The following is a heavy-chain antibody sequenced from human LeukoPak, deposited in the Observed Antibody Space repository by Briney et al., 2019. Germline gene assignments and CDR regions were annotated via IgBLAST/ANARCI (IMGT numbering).Heavy chain of an antibody. CDR1: GGSISSYY. Sequence: TPSETLSLTCTVSGGSISSYYWSWIWQPAGKGLEWIGRIYTSGSTNYNPSLKSRVTMSVDTSKNQFSLKLSSVTAADTAVYYCATSKSSSGWYWDYWGQGTLVTVSS. CDR2: IYTSGST. J-gene: IGHJ4*02. D-gene: IGHD6-19*01. V-gene: IGHV4-4*07. CDR3: ATSKSSSGWYWDY.